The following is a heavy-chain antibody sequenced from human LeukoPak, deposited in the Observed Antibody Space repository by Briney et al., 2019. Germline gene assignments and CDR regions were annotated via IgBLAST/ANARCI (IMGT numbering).Heavy chain of an antibody. CDR2: IIPIFGTA. CDR3: ARAPHDIVGVPAGLGDYYYGMDV. V-gene: IGHV1-69*13. D-gene: IGHD2-2*01. Sequence: SVKVAFKASVCTFSSYVISWVRPPPGQGLEWMGGIIPIFGTANYAQKFQGRVTISADESTSTAYMELSSLRYEDTAVYYCARAPHDIVGVPAGLGDYYYGMDVWGQGTTVTVSS. CDR1: VCTFSSYV. J-gene: IGHJ6*02.